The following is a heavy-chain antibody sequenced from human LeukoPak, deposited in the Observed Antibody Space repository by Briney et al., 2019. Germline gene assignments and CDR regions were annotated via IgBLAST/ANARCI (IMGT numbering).Heavy chain of an antibody. J-gene: IGHJ5*01. CDR2: ISVSGNT. Sequence: GGSLRLSCAASGFTLSSYAMSWVRQGPGKGLEWVSAISVSGNTYHADSVKGRFTISRDNAKNSLYLQMSSLRVEDTAVYYCTRDPRHFDSCGQGTLVTVSS. CDR3: TRDPRHFDS. V-gene: IGHV3-23*01. D-gene: IGHD6-6*01. CDR1: GFTLSSYA.